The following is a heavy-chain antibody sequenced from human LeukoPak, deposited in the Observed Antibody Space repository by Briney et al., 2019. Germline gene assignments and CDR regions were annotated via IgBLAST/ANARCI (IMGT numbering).Heavy chain of an antibody. Sequence: SETLSLTCTVSGGSISNYYWSWIRQPPGKGLEWIGYIYYSGSTNYNPSLKSRVTISVDTSKNQFSLKLRSVTAADTAVYYCASQPVGSGSYDGFDYWGQGTLVTVSS. CDR2: IYYSGST. J-gene: IGHJ4*02. CDR3: ASQPVGSGSYDGFDY. V-gene: IGHV4-59*01. D-gene: IGHD1-26*01. CDR1: GGSISNYY.